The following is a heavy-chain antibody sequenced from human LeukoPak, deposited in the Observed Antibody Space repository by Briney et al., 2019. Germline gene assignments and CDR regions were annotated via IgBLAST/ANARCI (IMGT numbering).Heavy chain of an antibody. J-gene: IGHJ4*02. V-gene: IGHV3-33*01. CDR1: GFTFSSYG. CDR3: ARGGLRYFDWLLNFDY. Sequence: GRSLRLSCAASGFTFSSYGMHWVRQAPGKGLEWVAVIWYDGSNKYYADSVKGRFTISRDNAKNSLYLQMNSLRAEDTAVYYCARGGLRYFDWLLNFDYWGQGTLVTVSS. CDR2: IWYDGSNK. D-gene: IGHD3-9*01.